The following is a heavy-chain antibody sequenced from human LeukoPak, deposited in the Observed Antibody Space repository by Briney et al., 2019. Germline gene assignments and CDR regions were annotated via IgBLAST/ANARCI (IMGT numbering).Heavy chain of an antibody. D-gene: IGHD3-3*01. V-gene: IGHV1-46*01. J-gene: IGHJ6*03. Sequence: AASVKVSSKASGYTFTSYYMHWVRQAPGQGLEWMGIINPSGGSTSYAQKFQGRVTMTRDMSTSTVYMELSSLRSEDTAVYYCARGGYYDFWSGLFRRDYYYYMDVWGKGTTVTVSS. CDR2: INPSGGST. CDR3: ARGGYYDFWSGLFRRDYYYYMDV. CDR1: GYTFTSYY.